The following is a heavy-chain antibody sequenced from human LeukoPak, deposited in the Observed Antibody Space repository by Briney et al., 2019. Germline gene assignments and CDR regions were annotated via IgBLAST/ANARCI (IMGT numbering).Heavy chain of an antibody. J-gene: IGHJ3*02. CDR1: GGSISSYY. CDR2: MFYNVST. V-gene: IGHV4-59*08. CDR3: ARQGSGRAFDI. Sequence: ETLCLTCTVLGGSISSYYWNWIWQSPGKGVEWIAYMFYNVSTNYSPSFKSRVTISVDTSKKQFSLKLISVTAADTAVYFCARQGSGRAFDIWGRGNMVTVSS.